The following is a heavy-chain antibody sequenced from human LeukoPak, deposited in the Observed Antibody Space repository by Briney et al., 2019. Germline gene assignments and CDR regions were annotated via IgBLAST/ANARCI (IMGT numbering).Heavy chain of an antibody. V-gene: IGHV4-4*07. J-gene: IGHJ4*02. CDR3: ARDGNYYEPTLPYYFDY. CDR1: GGSISSYY. CDR2: IYTSGST. Sequence: SETLSLTCTVSGGSISSYYWSWIRQPAGKGLEWIGRIYTSGSTNYNPSLKSRVTMSVDTSKNQFSLKLSSVTAADTAVYYCARDGNYYEPTLPYYFDYWGQGTLVTVSS. D-gene: IGHD3-22*01.